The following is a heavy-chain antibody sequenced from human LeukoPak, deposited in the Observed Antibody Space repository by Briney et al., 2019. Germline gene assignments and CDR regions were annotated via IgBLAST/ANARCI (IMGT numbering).Heavy chain of an antibody. CDR1: GYTFTGYY. V-gene: IGHV1-2*02. D-gene: IGHD6-19*01. J-gene: IGHJ5*02. CDR2: INPSSGGT. CDR3: ARWGQSPSPDSSGWYNWFDP. Sequence: GASVKVSCKASGYTFTGYYMHWVRQAPGQWLEWMGWINPSSGGTNYAQKLQGRVTMTTDTSTSTAYMELRSLRSDDTAVYYCARWGQSPSPDSSGWYNWFDPWGQGTLVTVSS.